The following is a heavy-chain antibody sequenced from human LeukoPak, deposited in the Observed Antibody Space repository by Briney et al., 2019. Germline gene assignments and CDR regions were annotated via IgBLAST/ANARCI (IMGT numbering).Heavy chain of an antibody. CDR1: GYTFTGYY. Sequence: GASVKVSCKASGYTFTGYYMHWVRQAPGQGLEWMGWINPNSGGTNYAQKFQGRVTMTRDTSISTAYMELSRLRSDDTAVYYCARKGIVGAQGFDYWGQGTLVTVSS. CDR3: ARKGIVGAQGFDY. D-gene: IGHD1-26*01. CDR2: INPNSGGT. V-gene: IGHV1-2*02. J-gene: IGHJ4*02.